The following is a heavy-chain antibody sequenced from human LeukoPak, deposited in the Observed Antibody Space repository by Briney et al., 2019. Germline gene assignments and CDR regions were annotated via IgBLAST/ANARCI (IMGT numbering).Heavy chain of an antibody. Sequence: ASVKVSCKASGYTFTRYAVNWVRQAPGQGLEWMGWIRAYNGNTNYAQKLQGRVTMTTDTSTSTAYMELRSLRSDDTAVYYCARDGVEMATIDYFDYWGQGTLVTVSS. CDR1: GYTFTRYA. D-gene: IGHD5-24*01. CDR2: IRAYNGNT. CDR3: ARDGVEMATIDYFDY. V-gene: IGHV1-18*01. J-gene: IGHJ4*02.